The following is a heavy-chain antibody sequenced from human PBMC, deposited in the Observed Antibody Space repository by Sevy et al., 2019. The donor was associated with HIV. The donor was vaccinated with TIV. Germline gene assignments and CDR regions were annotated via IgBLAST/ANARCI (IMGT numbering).Heavy chain of an antibody. V-gene: IGHV1-2*02. D-gene: IGHD5-12*01. CDR1: GYTFTGYY. Sequence: ASVKVSCKASGYTFTGYYMHWVRQAPGQGLEWMGWINPNSGGTNYAQTFQGRVTMTRDTSISTAYMELSRLRSDDTAVYYCARELSGYDFLGLDYWGQGTLVTVSS. CDR2: INPNSGGT. J-gene: IGHJ4*02. CDR3: ARELSGYDFLGLDY.